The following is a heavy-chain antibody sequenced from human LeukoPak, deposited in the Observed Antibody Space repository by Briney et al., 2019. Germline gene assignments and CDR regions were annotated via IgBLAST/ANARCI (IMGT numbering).Heavy chain of an antibody. D-gene: IGHD1-1*01. J-gene: IGHJ3*02. CDR3: TAWRDWNPRGFEI. V-gene: IGHV3-13*01. Sequence: GGSLRLSCAASGFTFSSYDMHWVRQPTGGGLEWVSGIGTAGDTYYLGSVKGRFTISRENAQNSLYLQMNSLRAGDTAVYYCTAWRDWNPRGFEIWGQGTLVTVSS. CDR2: IGTAGDT. CDR1: GFTFSSYD.